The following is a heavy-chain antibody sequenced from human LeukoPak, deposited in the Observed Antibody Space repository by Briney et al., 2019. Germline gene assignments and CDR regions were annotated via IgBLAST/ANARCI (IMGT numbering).Heavy chain of an antibody. CDR2: IIPILGIA. D-gene: IGHD5-18*01. CDR3: ARVVSSGYSYGSYYYYGMDV. V-gene: IGHV1-69*10. Sequence: GASVRLSCKPSRGTFSSYAISSGREAPGQGGEWRGGIIPILGIAHYAQKFQGRDTITADKSTSTAYMELSSLRSEDTAVYYCARVVSSGYSYGSYYYYGMDVSGQGKTVTVSS. J-gene: IGHJ6*02. CDR1: RGTFSSYA.